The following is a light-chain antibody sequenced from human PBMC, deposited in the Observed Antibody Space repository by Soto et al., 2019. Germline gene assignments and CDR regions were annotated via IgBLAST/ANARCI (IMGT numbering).Light chain of an antibody. J-gene: IGKJ4*01. Sequence: EIVLTQSPGTLSLSPGERATLSCRASQSVSSTYLAWYQQKPGQAPRLLIYGASSRATGIPDRFSGSGSGTDFPLTISRLEPEDFAVYYCQLFGSSPPVTFGGGTKVEIK. CDR2: GAS. V-gene: IGKV3-20*01. CDR3: QLFGSSPPVT. CDR1: QSVSSTY.